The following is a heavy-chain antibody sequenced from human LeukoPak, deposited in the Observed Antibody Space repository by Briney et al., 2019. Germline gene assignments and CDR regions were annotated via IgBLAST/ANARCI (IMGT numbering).Heavy chain of an antibody. CDR2: IYHSGST. CDR1: GGSISSGGYS. Sequence: SQTLSLTCAVSGGSISSGGYSWSWIGQPPGKGLEWIGYIYHSGSTYYNPSLKSRVTISVDRSKNQFSLKLSSVTAADTAVYYCARDRCSGGSCYFDYWGQGTLVTVSS. CDR3: ARDRCSGGSCYFDY. V-gene: IGHV4-30-2*01. D-gene: IGHD2-15*01. J-gene: IGHJ4*02.